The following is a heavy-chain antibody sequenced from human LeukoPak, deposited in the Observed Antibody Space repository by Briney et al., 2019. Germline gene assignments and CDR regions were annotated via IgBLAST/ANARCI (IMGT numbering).Heavy chain of an antibody. CDR2: ISYDGSNK. CDR1: GFTFSSYG. V-gene: IGHV3-30*03. Sequence: GGSLRLSCAASGFTFSSYGMHWVRQAPGKGLEWVAVISYDGSNKYYADSVKGRFTISRDNAKNSLYLQMNSLRAEDTAVYYCARDVYFTVWGQGTTVTVSS. CDR3: ARDVYFTV. D-gene: IGHD2-21*01. J-gene: IGHJ6*02.